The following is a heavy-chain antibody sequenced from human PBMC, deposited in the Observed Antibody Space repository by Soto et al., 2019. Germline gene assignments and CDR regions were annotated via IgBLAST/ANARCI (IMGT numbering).Heavy chain of an antibody. CDR3: ARGIATGQLDP. CDR1: RYTFTRYT. Sequence: SVQVSFKDSRYTFTRYTMNWVRQAPGQRLEWMGWINPDNGNTKSSQKFQDRVIITRDTSASTAYMDLSSLRSEDTAVYYCARGIATGQLDPWGQGTLVTVSS. D-gene: IGHD2-15*01. J-gene: IGHJ5*02. CDR2: INPDNGNT. V-gene: IGHV1-3*01.